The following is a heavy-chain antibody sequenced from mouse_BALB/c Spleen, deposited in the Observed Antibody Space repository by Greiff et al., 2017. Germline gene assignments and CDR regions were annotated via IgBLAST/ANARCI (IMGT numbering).Heavy chain of an antibody. J-gene: IGHJ2*01. CDR2: ISYSGST. Sequence: EVQLKESGPGLVKPSQSLSLTCTVTGYSITSDYAWNWIRQFPGNKLEWMGYISYSGSTSYNPSLKSRISITRDTSKNQFFLQLNSVTTEDTATYYCARYDDYDYWGQGTTLTVSS. CDR3: ARYDDYDY. V-gene: IGHV3-2*02. D-gene: IGHD2-4*01. CDR1: GYSITSDYA.